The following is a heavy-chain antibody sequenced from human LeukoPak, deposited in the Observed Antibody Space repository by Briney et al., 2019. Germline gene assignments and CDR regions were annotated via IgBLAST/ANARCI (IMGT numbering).Heavy chain of an antibody. V-gene: IGHV1-8*03. D-gene: IGHD2-8*02. J-gene: IGHJ4*02. Sequence: ASVKVSCKASGYTFTGYYMHWVRQAPGQGLEWMGWMNPNSGNTGYAQKFQGRVTITRNTSISTAYMELSSLRSEDTAVYYCARGSLVVKTPFDYWGQGTLVTVSS. CDR1: GYTFTGYY. CDR2: MNPNSGNT. CDR3: ARGSLVVKTPFDY.